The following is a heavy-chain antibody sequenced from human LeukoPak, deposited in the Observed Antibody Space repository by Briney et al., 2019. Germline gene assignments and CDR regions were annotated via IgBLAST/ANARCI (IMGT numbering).Heavy chain of an antibody. CDR2: ISGSGGST. CDR3: AKEVGYCSSTSCYPSY. D-gene: IGHD2-2*01. J-gene: IGHJ4*02. Sequence: PGGSLRLSCAASGFTFSSYAMSWVRQAPGKGLEWVSAISGSGGSTYYADSEKGRFTISRDNSKNTQYLQMNSLRAEDTAVYYCAKEVGYCSSTSCYPSYWGRGTLVTVSS. CDR1: GFTFSSYA. V-gene: IGHV3-23*01.